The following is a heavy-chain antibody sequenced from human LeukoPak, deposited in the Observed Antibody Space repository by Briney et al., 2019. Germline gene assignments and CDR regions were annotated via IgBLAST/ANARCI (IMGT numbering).Heavy chain of an antibody. D-gene: IGHD3-22*01. J-gene: IGHJ4*02. V-gene: IGHV3-30*02. CDR2: IDDDGINF. Sequence: GGSMRLSCATSGFTFRNFGMHWVRQSPGKGLEWVTFIDDDGINFYYVNSVKGRFTVSRDNSKNTLHLQKNSLESEDTAVYYCGRGPARGYYDGSGYDFDYWGQGTLVTVSS. CDR3: GRGPARGYYDGSGYDFDY. CDR1: GFTFRNFG.